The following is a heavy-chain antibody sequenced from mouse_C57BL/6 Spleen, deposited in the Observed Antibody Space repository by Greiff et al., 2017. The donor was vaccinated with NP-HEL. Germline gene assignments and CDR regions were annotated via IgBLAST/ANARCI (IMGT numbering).Heavy chain of an antibody. CDR1: GYTFTSYW. Sequence: VQLQQPGAELVMPGASVKLSCKASGYTFTSYWMHWVKQRPGQGLEWIGEIDPSDSYTNYNQKFKGKSTLTVDKSSSTAYMQLSSLTSEDSAVYYCARRIYYDYGGFAYWGQGTLVTVSA. CDR3: ARRIYYDYGGFAY. V-gene: IGHV1-69*01. D-gene: IGHD2-4*01. J-gene: IGHJ3*01. CDR2: IDPSDSYT.